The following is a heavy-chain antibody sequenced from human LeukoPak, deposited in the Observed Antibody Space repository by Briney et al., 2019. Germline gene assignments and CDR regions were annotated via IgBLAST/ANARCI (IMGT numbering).Heavy chain of an antibody. V-gene: IGHV3-48*01. CDR1: GFTVSSNY. J-gene: IGHJ4*02. CDR2: ISSSSSTI. CDR3: ARDRRPDFDY. Sequence: PGGSLRLSCAASGFTVSSNYMNWVRQAPGKGLEWVSYISSSSSTIYYADSVKGRFTISRDNAKNSLYLQMNSLRAEDTAVYYCARDRRPDFDYWGQGTLVTVSS.